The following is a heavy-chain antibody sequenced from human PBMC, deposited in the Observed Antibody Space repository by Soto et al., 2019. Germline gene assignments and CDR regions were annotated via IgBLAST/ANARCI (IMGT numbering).Heavy chain of an antibody. J-gene: IGHJ4*02. Sequence: EVQLVESGGGLVQPGRSLRLSCAASGFTFDDYAMHWVRQAPGKGLEWVSGFSWNSGSIGYADSVKGRFTISRDNAKNSLYLQMNSLRAEDTALYYCAKDSEPTVTTRIDYWGQGTLVTVSS. D-gene: IGHD4-17*01. V-gene: IGHV3-9*01. CDR1: GFTFDDYA. CDR3: AKDSEPTVTTRIDY. CDR2: FSWNSGSI.